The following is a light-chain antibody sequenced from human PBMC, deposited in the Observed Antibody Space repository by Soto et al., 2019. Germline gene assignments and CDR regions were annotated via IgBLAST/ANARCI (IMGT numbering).Light chain of an antibody. CDR1: SSDVGAYNL. Sequence: QSALTQPASVSGSPGQSITISCTGTSSDVGAYNLVSWYQQHSGKAPKLVIYDVNVRPSGVSNRFSGSKSGNTASLTISGLQAEDEADYYCSSYTTSSTLDYVFGTGTKVTVL. V-gene: IGLV2-14*03. CDR2: DVN. J-gene: IGLJ1*01. CDR3: SSYTTSSTLDYV.